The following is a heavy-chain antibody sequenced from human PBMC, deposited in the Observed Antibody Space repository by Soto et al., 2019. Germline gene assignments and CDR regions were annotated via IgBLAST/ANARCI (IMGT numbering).Heavy chain of an antibody. CDR2: IRSRPRNYAT. CDR1: GLNFSGSA. CDR3: TTERDF. V-gene: IGHV3-73*02. J-gene: IGHJ4*02. Sequence: EVQLVESGGGLVQIGGSLKLSCVTSGLNFSGSAMHWARQASGKGLEWVARIRSRPRNYATTYAASVEGRFTISRDDLKNTVYLQMNGLKTEDTALYYCTTERDFWGRGTLVTVSS.